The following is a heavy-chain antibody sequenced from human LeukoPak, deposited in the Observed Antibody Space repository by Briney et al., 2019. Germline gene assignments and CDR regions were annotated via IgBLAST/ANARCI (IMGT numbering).Heavy chain of an antibody. CDR2: IYASEST. V-gene: IGHV4-4*07. J-gene: IGHJ4*02. CDR1: GGSISSYY. Sequence: SETLSLTCAVSGGSISSYYWNWIRQPPGQGLEWIGRIYASESTNKPSLKGRVTMSLDTSKNQFSLKLSCVTAADTAVYYCARDIGDSVINWGQGTLVTVSS. D-gene: IGHD5/OR15-5a*01. CDR3: ARDIGDSVIN.